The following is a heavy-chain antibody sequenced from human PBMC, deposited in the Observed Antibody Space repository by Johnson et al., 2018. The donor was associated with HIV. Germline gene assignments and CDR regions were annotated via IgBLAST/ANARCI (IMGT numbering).Heavy chain of an antibody. V-gene: IGHV3-30*19. D-gene: IGHD4-17*01. J-gene: IGHJ3*02. Sequence: VQLVESGGGVVQPGGSLRLSCAASGFTFSSYGMHWVRQAPGKELEWVAVISYDGNNKYYADSVKGRFTISRDNSKNTMYLQMNSLRAEDTAVYYCARATVDDYGDYDDAFDIWGQGTMVTVSS. CDR1: GFTFSSYG. CDR3: ARATVDDYGDYDDAFDI. CDR2: ISYDGNNK.